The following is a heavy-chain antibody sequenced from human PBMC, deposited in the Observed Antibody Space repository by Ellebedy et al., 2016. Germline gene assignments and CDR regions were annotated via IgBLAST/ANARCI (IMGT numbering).Heavy chain of an antibody. D-gene: IGHD3-10*01. CDR3: AKPTYASGNVDY. J-gene: IGHJ4*02. CDR2: VSGSGDTT. Sequence: GGSLRLXXSGSGFTFADYAMNWFRQAPGKGLEWVSAVSGSGDTTYYADSVKGRFTISRDNSKNTVYLQMNSLRVEDTAVYYCAKPTYASGNVDYWGQGTLVTVSS. CDR1: GFTFADYA. V-gene: IGHV3-23*01.